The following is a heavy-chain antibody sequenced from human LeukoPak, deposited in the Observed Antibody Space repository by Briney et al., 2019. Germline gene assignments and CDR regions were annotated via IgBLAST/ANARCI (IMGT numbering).Heavy chain of an antibody. CDR3: ARGGITSLLNWFDP. CDR1: GGSISGYY. Sequence: PSETLSLTCTVSGGSISGYYWGWIRQPPGKGLEWIGYVYDSGSVNYNPSLRSRVTISLDTSKKQFSLKLRSVTAADTAVYYCARGGITSLLNWFDPWGQGTLVTVSS. J-gene: IGHJ5*02. V-gene: IGHV4-59*12. D-gene: IGHD3-16*01. CDR2: VYDSGSV.